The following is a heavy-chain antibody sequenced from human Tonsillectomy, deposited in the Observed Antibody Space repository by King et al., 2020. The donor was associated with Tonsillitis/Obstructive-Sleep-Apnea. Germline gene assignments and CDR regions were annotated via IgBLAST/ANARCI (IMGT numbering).Heavy chain of an antibody. CDR2: ISGSGKST. D-gene: IGHD3-16*02. V-gene: IGHV3-23*04. Sequence: VQLVESGGGLVQPGGSLRLSCAASGFTFNTYAMSWVRQAPGKGLEWVSAISGSGKSTYYADSVKGRFTISRDNSKNTLYLQMNNLRAEDTAVYYCARGPPAIVYYYMDVWGKGTTVTVSS. CDR1: GFTFNTYA. J-gene: IGHJ6*03. CDR3: ARGPPAIVYYYMDV.